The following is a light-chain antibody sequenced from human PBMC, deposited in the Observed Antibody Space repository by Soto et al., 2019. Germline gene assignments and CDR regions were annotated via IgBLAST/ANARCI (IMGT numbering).Light chain of an antibody. V-gene: IGLV2-14*01. CDR3: NSYTSSTSRPYV. CDR2: EVS. CDR1: TNDVGGYNY. J-gene: IGLJ1*01. Sequence: QSALTQPASVSGSPGQSITISCTGTTNDVGGYNYVSWYQQHPGNAPKLLIFEVSSRPSGVSNRFSGSKSGNTASLSISALQAEDEADYFCNSYTSSTSRPYVFGTGTKLTVL.